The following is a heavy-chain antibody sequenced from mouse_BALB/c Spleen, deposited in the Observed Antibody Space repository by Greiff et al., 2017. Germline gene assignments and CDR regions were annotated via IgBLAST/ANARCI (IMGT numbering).Heavy chain of an antibody. J-gene: IGHJ4*01. CDR1: GFTFSSFG. Sequence: EVHLVESGGGLVQPGGSRKLSCAASGFTFSSFGMHWVRQAPEKGLEWVAYISSGSSTIYYADTVKGRFTISRDNPKNTLFLQMTSLRSEDTAMYYCARSWDGVYYYAMDYWGQGTSVTVSS. V-gene: IGHV5-17*02. CDR2: ISSGSSTI. D-gene: IGHD4-1*01. CDR3: ARSWDGVYYYAMDY.